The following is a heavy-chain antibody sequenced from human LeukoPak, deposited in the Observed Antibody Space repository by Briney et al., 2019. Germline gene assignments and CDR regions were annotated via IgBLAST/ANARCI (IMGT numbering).Heavy chain of an antibody. V-gene: IGHV4-4*07. CDR1: GGSISNYY. Sequence: PSETLSLTCSVSGGSISNYYWSWIRQPAGKGLEYIGRVHSSGSTHYIPSLRSRLTMSVDTSKNQSSLTLTSVTAADTAVYYCVRVFAVGTTFAFDIWGQGTMVTVSS. CDR3: VRVFAVGTTFAFDI. CDR2: VHSSGST. D-gene: IGHD1-26*01. J-gene: IGHJ3*02.